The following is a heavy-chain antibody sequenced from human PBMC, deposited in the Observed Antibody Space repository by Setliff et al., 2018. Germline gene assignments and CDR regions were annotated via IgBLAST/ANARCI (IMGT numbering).Heavy chain of an antibody. D-gene: IGHD1-26*01. CDR3: ARSLVGATYSFYFDY. V-gene: IGHV5-51*01. Sequence: GESLKISCKGSGYSFSNFWIGWVRQMPGKGLEWMVIIYPGDSHTSNSPSFQGQVTMSADKSINNAYLQCSNLKASDTAIYYCARSLVGATYSFYFDYWGQGALVTVSS. CDR1: GYSFSNFW. J-gene: IGHJ4*02. CDR2: IYPGDSHT.